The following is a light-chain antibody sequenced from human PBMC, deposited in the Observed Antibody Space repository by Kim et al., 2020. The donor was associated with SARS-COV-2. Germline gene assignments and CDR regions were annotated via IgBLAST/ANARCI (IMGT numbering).Light chain of an antibody. Sequence: VKLTCTLSSGHSSYAIAWHQQQPEKGPRYLMKLNSDGSHNKGDGIPDRFSGSSSGAERYLTISSLQSEDEADYYCQTWDTGISVVFGGGTQLTVL. CDR2: LNSDGSH. V-gene: IGLV4-69*01. J-gene: IGLJ2*01. CDR1: SGHSSYA. CDR3: QTWDTGISVV.